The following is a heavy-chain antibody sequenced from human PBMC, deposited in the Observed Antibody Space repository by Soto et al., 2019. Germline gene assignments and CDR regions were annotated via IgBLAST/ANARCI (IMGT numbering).Heavy chain of an antibody. CDR2: INPSGGST. J-gene: IGHJ6*02. D-gene: IGHD4-17*01. CDR3: ARDRDYGDSYDYGMDV. V-gene: IGHV1-46*01. CDR1: GYTFTSYY. Sequence: ASVKVSCKASGYTFTSYYMHWVRQAPGQGLEWMGIINPSGGSTSYAQKFQGRVTMTRDTSTSTVYMELSSLRSEDTAVYYCARDRDYGDSYDYGMDVWGQGTTVTVSS.